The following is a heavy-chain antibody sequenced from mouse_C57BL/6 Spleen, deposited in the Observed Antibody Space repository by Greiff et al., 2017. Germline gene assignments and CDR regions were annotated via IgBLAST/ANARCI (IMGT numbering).Heavy chain of an antibody. CDR2: IYPGSGST. Sequence: QVQLQQPGAELVKPGASVKMSCKASGYTFTSYWITWVKQRPGQGLEWIGDIYPGSGSTNYNEKFKSKATLTVDTSSSTAYMQLSSLTSEDSAVYYCARRGEYYGSSSWYFDVWGTGTTVTVSS. V-gene: IGHV1-55*01. CDR3: ARRGEYYGSSSWYFDV. CDR1: GYTFTSYW. D-gene: IGHD1-1*01. J-gene: IGHJ1*03.